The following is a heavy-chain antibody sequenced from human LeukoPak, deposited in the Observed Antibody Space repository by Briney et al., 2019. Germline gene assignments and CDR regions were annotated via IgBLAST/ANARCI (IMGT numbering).Heavy chain of an antibody. D-gene: IGHD1-1*01. CDR3: ARHESGTPDY. CDR2: IFPGDSDT. J-gene: IGHJ4*02. Sequence: GESLKISCKTSGYSFSTYWIGWVRQMPGKGLEWMGIIFPGDSDTTYSPSFQGQVTISADESISTVYLQWSSLRASDSAMYYCARHESGTPDYWGQGTLVTVSS. CDR1: GYSFSTYW. V-gene: IGHV5-51*01.